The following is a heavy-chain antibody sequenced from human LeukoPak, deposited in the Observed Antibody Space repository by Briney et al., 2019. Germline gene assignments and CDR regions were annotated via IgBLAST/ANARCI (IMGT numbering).Heavy chain of an antibody. CDR1: GFTFNIYW. J-gene: IGHJ4*02. CDR3: ARVGVYGSGSHTKFDY. D-gene: IGHD3-10*01. Sequence: GGSLRLSCAASGFTFNIYWMSWVRQAPGRGLEWVASIKQDGGEKYYVDSVKGRFTISRDNSKNSLYLQMNSLRAEDTAVYYCARVGVYGSGSHTKFDYWGPGTLVTISS. V-gene: IGHV3-7*01. CDR2: IKQDGGEK.